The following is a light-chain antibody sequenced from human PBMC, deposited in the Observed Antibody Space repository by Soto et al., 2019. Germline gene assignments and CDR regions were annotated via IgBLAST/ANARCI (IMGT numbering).Light chain of an antibody. V-gene: IGLV2-23*01. CDR1: SGNIGSYNL. CDR2: EAF. CDR3: CSYAGSTTSIL. Sequence: QSALSQPRSMSESPGQSVTISCTGSSGNIGSYNLVSWYQHNPGKAPKLVIYEAFKRPSGVSNRFSASKSGNTASLTISGLRTEDEGDYYCCSYAGSTTSILFGGGTKLTVL. J-gene: IGLJ2*01.